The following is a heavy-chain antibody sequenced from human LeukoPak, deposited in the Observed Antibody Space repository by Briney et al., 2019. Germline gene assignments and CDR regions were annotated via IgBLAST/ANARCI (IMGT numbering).Heavy chain of an antibody. Sequence: GGSLRLSCAASGFTFSTYWMHWVRQAPGKGLLWVSRINSDGSSATYADSVKGRFNISRDNAKNTLYLQMNSQRVEDTAVYYCASHRVVRGVFDPWGQGTLVTVSS. D-gene: IGHD3-10*01. J-gene: IGHJ5*02. CDR1: GFTFSTYW. V-gene: IGHV3-74*01. CDR3: ASHRVVRGVFDP. CDR2: INSDGSSA.